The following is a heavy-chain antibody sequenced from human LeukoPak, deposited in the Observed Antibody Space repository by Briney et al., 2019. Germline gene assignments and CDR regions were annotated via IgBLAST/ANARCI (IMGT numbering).Heavy chain of an antibody. CDR1: GFTFSSYW. CDR2: IKKDGSEK. CDR3: AKVQQQLVTFDY. V-gene: IGHV3-7*03. D-gene: IGHD6-13*01. Sequence: PGGSLRLSCAASGFTFSSYWMSWVRQAPGKGLEWVANIKKDGSEKYYVDSVKGRFTISRDNAKKSLYLQMNSLRAEDTAVYYCAKVQQQLVTFDYWGQGTLVTVSS. J-gene: IGHJ4*02.